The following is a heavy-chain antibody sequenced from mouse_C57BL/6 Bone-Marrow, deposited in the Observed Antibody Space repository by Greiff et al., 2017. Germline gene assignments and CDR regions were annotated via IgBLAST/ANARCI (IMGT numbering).Heavy chain of an antibody. V-gene: IGHV7-3*01. CDR2: IRNKANGYTT. CDR3: ARSSITGPFAY. J-gene: IGHJ3*01. CDR1: GFTFTDYY. D-gene: IGHD4-1*01. Sequence: EVKLMESGGGLVQPGGSLSLSCAASGFTFTDYYMSWVRQPPGKALEWLGFIRNKANGYTTEYSASVKGRFTISRDNSQSILYHQMNALRAEDSATYYCARSSITGPFAYWGQGTLVTVSA.